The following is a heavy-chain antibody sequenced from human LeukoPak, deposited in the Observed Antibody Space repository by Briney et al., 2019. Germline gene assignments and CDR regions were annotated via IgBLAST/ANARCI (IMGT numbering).Heavy chain of an antibody. Sequence: GGSLRLSCVGSGFTFSSYHMNWVRQAPGKGLEWVSYISSSSSTIYYADSVKGRFTISRDNAKNSLYLQTNSLRAEDTAVYYCARAQYYSDSTGYYYLHYWGQGTLVTVSS. J-gene: IGHJ4*02. CDR1: GFTFSSYH. V-gene: IGHV3-48*01. D-gene: IGHD3-22*01. CDR3: ARAQYYSDSTGYYYLHY. CDR2: ISSSSSTI.